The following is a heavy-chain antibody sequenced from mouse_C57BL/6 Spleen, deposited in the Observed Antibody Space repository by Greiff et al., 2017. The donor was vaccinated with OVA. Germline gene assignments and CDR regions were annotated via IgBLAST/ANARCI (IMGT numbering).Heavy chain of an antibody. V-gene: IGHV5-17*01. CDR2: ISSGSSTI. D-gene: IGHD1-1*01. CDR1: GFTFSDYG. Sequence: VQLKESGGGLVKPGGSLKLSCAASGFTFSDYGMHWVRQAPEKGLEWVAYISSGSSTIYYADTVKGRFTISRDNAKNTLFLQMTSLRSEDTAMYYCASGSSPAWFAYWGQGTLVTVSA. J-gene: IGHJ3*01. CDR3: ASGSSPAWFAY.